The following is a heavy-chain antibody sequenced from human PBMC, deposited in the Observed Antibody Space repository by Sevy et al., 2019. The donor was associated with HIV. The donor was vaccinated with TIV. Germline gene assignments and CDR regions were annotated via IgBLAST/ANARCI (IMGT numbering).Heavy chain of an antibody. D-gene: IGHD3-3*01. CDR2: ISSSSSTI. Sequence: GGSLRLSCAASGFTFSSYSMNWVRQAPGKGLEWVSYISSSSSTIYYADSVKGRLTISRDNAKNSLYLQMNSLRAEDTAVYYCARDIGYYDFWSGYSDYYGMDVWGQGTTVTVSS. J-gene: IGHJ6*02. V-gene: IGHV3-48*01. CDR3: ARDIGYYDFWSGYSDYYGMDV. CDR1: GFTFSSYS.